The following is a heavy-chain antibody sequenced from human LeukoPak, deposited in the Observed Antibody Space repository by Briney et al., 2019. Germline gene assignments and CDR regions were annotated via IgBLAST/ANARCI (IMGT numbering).Heavy chain of an antibody. Sequence: SETLSLTCAVPGGSISSNNWWGWVRQPPGKGLEWIGEIYHSGSPNYNPSLKSRVTISVDKSRNHFSLNLSSVTAADTAVYYCARVNINNWHSCDYWGQGTLVTVSS. CDR3: ARVNINNWHSCDY. J-gene: IGHJ4*02. V-gene: IGHV4-4*02. CDR1: GGSISSNNW. CDR2: IYHSGSP. D-gene: IGHD1-1*01.